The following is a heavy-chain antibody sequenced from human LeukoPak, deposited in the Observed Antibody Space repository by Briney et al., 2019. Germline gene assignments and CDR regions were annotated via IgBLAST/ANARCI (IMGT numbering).Heavy chain of an antibody. CDR1: GGSISSNY. Sequence: SETLSLTCIVSGGSISSNYWSWIAQPPGKGLEWKGLEWIGYIHYNGDTNYNPSLKSRVTISLDTSKNQLSLNLSSVTAADTAVYFCAGYDHTNYLAYWGQGALVTVSS. CDR2: IHYNGDT. J-gene: IGHJ4*02. D-gene: IGHD1-14*01. CDR3: AGYDHTNYLAY. V-gene: IGHV4-59*13.